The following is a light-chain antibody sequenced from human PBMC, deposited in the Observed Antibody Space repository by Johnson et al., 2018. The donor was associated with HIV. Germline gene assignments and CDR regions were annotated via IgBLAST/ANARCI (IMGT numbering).Light chain of an antibody. CDR1: SSNIGNNY. V-gene: IGLV1-51*02. Sequence: SVLTQPPSVSAAPGQKVTISCSGSSSNIGNNYVSWYQQLPGTAPKLLIYENNKRPSGIPDRFSGSKSGTSATLGITGLQTGDEADYYCRTWDSSLSASYVFGTGTKVTVL. CDR2: ENN. J-gene: IGLJ1*01. CDR3: RTWDSSLSASYV.